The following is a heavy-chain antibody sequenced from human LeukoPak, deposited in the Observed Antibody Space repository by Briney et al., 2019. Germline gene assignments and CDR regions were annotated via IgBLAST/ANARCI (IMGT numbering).Heavy chain of an antibody. CDR2: MYYSGAT. CDR1: GGSIGSSSYY. V-gene: IGHV4-39*01. Sequence: SETLSLTRNVSGGSIGSSSYYWGWVRQPPGKGLEWIGTMYYSGATYYNPSLKSRVTISTDTSKNQFSLKLTSVTAADTAVYYCTKIGTYYYDSSGYYCDNWGQGTLVSVAS. J-gene: IGHJ4*02. D-gene: IGHD3-22*01. CDR3: TKIGTYYYDSSGYYCDN.